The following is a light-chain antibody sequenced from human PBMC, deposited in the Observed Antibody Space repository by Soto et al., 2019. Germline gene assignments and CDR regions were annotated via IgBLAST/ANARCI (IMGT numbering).Light chain of an antibody. CDR2: EVS. J-gene: IGLJ2*01. CDR1: SSDVGGYDY. CDR3: SSYTSSSTLV. V-gene: IGLV2-14*01. Sequence: QSVLTQPASVSGSPGQSITISCTGTSSDVGGYDYVSWYQQHPGKAPKLMIYEVSNRPSGVSNRSSGSKSGNTASLTISGLQAEDEGDYYCSSYTSSSTLVFGGGTKVTVL.